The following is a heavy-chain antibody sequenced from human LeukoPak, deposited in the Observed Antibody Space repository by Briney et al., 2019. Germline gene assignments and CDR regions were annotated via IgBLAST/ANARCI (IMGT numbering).Heavy chain of an antibody. J-gene: IGHJ6*02. CDR3: ARDRGYRYGMDV. CDR2: IYYSGST. CDR1: GGSISTYY. V-gene: IGHV4-59*01. Sequence: SETLSLTCTVSGGSISTYYWSWIRQPPGKGLEWIGYIYYSGSTNYSPSLKSRVTISVDTSKNQFSLKLSSVTAADTAVYYCARDRGYRYGMDVWGQGTTVTVSS. D-gene: IGHD5-18*01.